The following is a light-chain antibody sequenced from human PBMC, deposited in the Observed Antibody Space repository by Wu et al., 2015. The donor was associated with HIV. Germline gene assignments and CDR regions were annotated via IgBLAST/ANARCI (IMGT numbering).Light chain of an antibody. V-gene: IGKV1-5*03. J-gene: IGKJ3*01. CDR2: KAS. CDR1: QTILNW. Sequence: DIQMTQSPPTLSASVGDRVTITCRAGQTILNWLAWYQQKPGKAPKLLIYKASTLEYGVPSRFSGSGSGTEFTLTISSLQPDDFATYYCQQYNRFFTFGPGTKVDIK. CDR3: QQYNRFFT.